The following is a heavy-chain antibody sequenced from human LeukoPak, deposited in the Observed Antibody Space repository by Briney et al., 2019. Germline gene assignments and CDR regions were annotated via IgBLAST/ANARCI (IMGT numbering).Heavy chain of an antibody. CDR1: RGSISSSSYY. CDR3: ASLRWNYFDY. CDR2: IYYSRST. Sequence: SETLSLTCTVSRGSISSSSYYWGWLRPPPGEGLEWIGCIYYSRSTYYNPSLKRQDTISVDTSKNQFALKLSSVTAAGTAVYYCASLRWNYFDYWGQGTLVTVSS. J-gene: IGHJ4*02. V-gene: IGHV4-39*06. D-gene: IGHD4-23*01.